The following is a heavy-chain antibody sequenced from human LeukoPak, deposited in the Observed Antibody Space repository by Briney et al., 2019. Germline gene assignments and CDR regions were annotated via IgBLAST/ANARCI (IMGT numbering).Heavy chain of an antibody. CDR3: TRVDDYGDYYFDY. V-gene: IGHV3-49*03. J-gene: IGHJ4*02. CDR1: GFTFGDYA. Sequence: GGSLRLSCTASGFTFGDYAMSWFRQAPGKGLEGGGFIRSKAYGGTTEYAASVKGRFTISRDDSKSIAYLQMNSLKTEDTAVYYCTRVDDYGDYYFDYWGQGTLVTVSS. D-gene: IGHD4-17*01. CDR2: IRSKAYGGTT.